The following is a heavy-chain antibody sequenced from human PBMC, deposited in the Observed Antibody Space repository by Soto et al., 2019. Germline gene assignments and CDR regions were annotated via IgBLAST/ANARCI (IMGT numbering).Heavy chain of an antibody. D-gene: IGHD3-22*01. CDR2: IWYDGSNK. CDR3: ARDPIPFGYYDSSGYYMD. CDR1: GFTFSSYA. V-gene: IGHV3-33*08. J-gene: IGHJ4*02. Sequence: QVQLVESGGGVVQPGRSLRLSCAASGFTFSSYAMHWVRQAPGKGLEWVAVIWYDGSNKYYADSVKGRFTISRDNSKNTLYLQMNSLRAEDTAVYYCARDPIPFGYYDSSGYYMDWGQGTLVTVSS.